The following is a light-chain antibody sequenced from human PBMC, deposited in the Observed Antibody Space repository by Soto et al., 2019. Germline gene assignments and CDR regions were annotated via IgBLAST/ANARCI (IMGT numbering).Light chain of an antibody. Sequence: QSALTQPASVSGSPGQSITISCTGTSSDVGGYNYVSWYQQHPGKATKLMIYDVSNRPSGVSNRFSGSKSGNTASLTISGLQAEDEADYYFSSYTSSSPLVVFGGGTKVTFL. V-gene: IGLV2-14*01. CDR2: DVS. J-gene: IGLJ2*01. CDR3: SSYTSSSPLVV. CDR1: SSDVGGYNY.